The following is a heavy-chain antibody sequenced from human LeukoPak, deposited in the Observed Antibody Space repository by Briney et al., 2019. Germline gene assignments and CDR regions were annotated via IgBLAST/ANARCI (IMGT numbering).Heavy chain of an antibody. CDR2: ISYIGST. CDR1: DDSFSSHY. D-gene: IGHD4-17*01. J-gene: IGHJ3*02. V-gene: IGHV4-59*11. Sequence: SETLSLTCAVSDDSFSSHYWTWIRQPPGKGLEWIGYISYIGSTNYNPSLKSRVTISIVTSKNQFSLKLTSVTAADTAVYYCARDLVTVTKGFDIWGQGTMVSVSS. CDR3: ARDLVTVTKGFDI.